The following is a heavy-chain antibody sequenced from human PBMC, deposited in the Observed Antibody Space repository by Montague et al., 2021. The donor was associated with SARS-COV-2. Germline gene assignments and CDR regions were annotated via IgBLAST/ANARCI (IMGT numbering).Heavy chain of an antibody. CDR1: GGSVTSGDYY. Sequence: SETLSLTCTVSGGSVTSGDYYWTWIRQPPGKGLEWIGYIYNTGRTNYNPSLKSRVTISMDTSKNQFSLKVDSVSAADTAVYHCATEMPAYDVFDIWGQGTMVTVSS. CDR3: ATEMPAYDVFDI. CDR2: IYNTGRT. V-gene: IGHV4-61*08. J-gene: IGHJ3*02. D-gene: IGHD2-2*01.